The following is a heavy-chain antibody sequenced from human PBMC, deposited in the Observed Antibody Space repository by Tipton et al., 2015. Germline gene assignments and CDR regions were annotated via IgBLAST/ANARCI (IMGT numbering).Heavy chain of an antibody. CDR2: INGYNAKT. Sequence: QVQLVQSGAEVKKPGTSVKVSCKASGFSFTSYDINWVRQTTGQGLEWMGWINGYNAKTNYKQKFQGRVTMTTDTSTSTAYMELRSLRSDDTAVYYCARARGRHGGLFDSWGQGILVTVSS. CDR1: GFSFTSYD. CDR3: ARARGRHGGLFDS. J-gene: IGHJ4*02. D-gene: IGHD4-23*01. V-gene: IGHV1-18*01.